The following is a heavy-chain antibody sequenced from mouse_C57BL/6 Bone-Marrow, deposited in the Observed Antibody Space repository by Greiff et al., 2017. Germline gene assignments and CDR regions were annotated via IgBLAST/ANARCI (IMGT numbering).Heavy chain of an antibody. D-gene: IGHD1-1*01. J-gene: IGHJ1*03. CDR2: INPNNGGT. Sequence: EVQLQQSGPELVKPGASVKIPCKASGYTFTDYNMDWVKQSHGKSLEWIGDINPNNGGTIYNQKFKGKATLTVDKSSSTAYMELRSLTSEDTAVYYCARHYCSSYWYFDVWGTGTTVTVSS. CDR1: GYTFTDYN. V-gene: IGHV1-18*01. CDR3: ARHYCSSYWYFDV.